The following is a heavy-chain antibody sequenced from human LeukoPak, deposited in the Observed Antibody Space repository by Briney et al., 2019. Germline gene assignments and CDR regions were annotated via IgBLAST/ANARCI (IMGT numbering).Heavy chain of an antibody. CDR1: EFTFTSYG. J-gene: IGHJ4*02. V-gene: IGHV3-33*01. D-gene: IGHD3-22*01. CDR2: IWYDGSDK. Sequence: GGSLRLSCAASEFTFTSYGMHWVRQAPGKGLEWVAVIWYDGSDKYYADSVKGRFTISRDNSKNTLYLQMNSLRAEDAAVYYCARDASNYYDSIHFDNWGQGTLVTVSS. CDR3: ARDASNYYDSIHFDN.